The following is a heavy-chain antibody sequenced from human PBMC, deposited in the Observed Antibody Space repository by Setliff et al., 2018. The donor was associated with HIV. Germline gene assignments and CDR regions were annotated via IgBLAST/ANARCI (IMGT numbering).Heavy chain of an antibody. V-gene: IGHV4-39*07. CDR2: IYYDGRT. CDR3: ARDGRDRTTVTIYSLYGMDV. J-gene: IGHJ6*02. CDR1: GGSIRTGAYY. D-gene: IGHD4-17*01. Sequence: SETLSLTCTVSGGSIRTGAYYWGWIRQPPGKGLEWIGSIYYDGRTFYKPSLKSRLTISVDTSKNQFSLSLNSVTAADTAVYYCARDGRDRTTVTIYSLYGMDVWGQGTTVTVSS.